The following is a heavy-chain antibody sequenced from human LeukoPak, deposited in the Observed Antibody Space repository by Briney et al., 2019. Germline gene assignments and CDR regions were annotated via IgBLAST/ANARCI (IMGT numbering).Heavy chain of an antibody. V-gene: IGHV3-30*02. Sequence: PGGSLRLSCAASGFTFSSYGMHWVRQAPGKGLEWVAFIRYDGSNKYYADSVKGRFTISRDNSKNTLYLQMISLRAEDTAVYYCANSGVEMATISYWGQGTLVTVSS. D-gene: IGHD5-24*01. CDR3: ANSGVEMATISY. CDR1: GFTFSSYG. J-gene: IGHJ4*02. CDR2: IRYDGSNK.